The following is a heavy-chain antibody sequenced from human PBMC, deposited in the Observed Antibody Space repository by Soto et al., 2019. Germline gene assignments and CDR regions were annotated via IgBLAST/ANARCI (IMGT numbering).Heavy chain of an antibody. CDR3: ASGGYSYGEKYYYYGMDV. V-gene: IGHV4-31*02. CDR2: IYYSGST. Sequence: SETLSLTCTVSGGSISSGGYYWSWIRQHPGKGLEWIGYIYYSGSTYYNPSLKSRVTISVDTSKNQFSLKLSSVTAADTAVYYCASGGYSYGEKYYYYGMDVWGQGTTVTVSS. J-gene: IGHJ6*02. CDR1: GGSISSGGYY. D-gene: IGHD5-18*01.